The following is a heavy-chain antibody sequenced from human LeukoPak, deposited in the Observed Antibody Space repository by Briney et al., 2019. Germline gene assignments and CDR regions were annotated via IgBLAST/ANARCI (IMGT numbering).Heavy chain of an antibody. CDR3: ARGWDYGDYLYYFDY. D-gene: IGHD4-17*01. V-gene: IGHV3-64*01. CDR1: GFTFGDYA. CDR2: ISSNGGST. J-gene: IGHJ4*02. Sequence: GGSLRLSCTASGFTFGDYAMSWFRQAPGKGLEYVSAISSNGGSTYYANSVKGRFTISRDNSKNTLYLQMGSLRAEDMAVYYCARGWDYGDYLYYFDYWGQGTLVTVSS.